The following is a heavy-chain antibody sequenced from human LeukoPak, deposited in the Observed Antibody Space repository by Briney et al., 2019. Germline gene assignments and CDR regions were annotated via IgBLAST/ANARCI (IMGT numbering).Heavy chain of an antibody. J-gene: IGHJ3*02. D-gene: IGHD2-21*02. CDR2: INPSGGST. CDR1: GYTFTSYY. Sequence: ASVKVSCKASGYTFTSYYMHWARQAPRQGLEWMGIINPSGGSTSYAQKFQGRVTMTRDTSTSTVYMELSSLRSEDTAVYYCASPIAYCGGDRYSGAFDIWGQGTMVTVSS. V-gene: IGHV1-46*01. CDR3: ASPIAYCGGDRYSGAFDI.